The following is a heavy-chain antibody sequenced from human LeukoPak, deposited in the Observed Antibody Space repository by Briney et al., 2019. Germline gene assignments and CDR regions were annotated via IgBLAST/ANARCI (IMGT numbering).Heavy chain of an antibody. CDR2: IYYSGST. Sequence: PETLSLTCTVSGGSISSSSYYWGWIRQPPGKGLEWIGSIYYSGSTYYNPSLKSRVTISVDASKNQFSLKLSSVTAADTAVYYCASGLWLLYFDYWGQGTLVTVSS. J-gene: IGHJ4*02. CDR1: GGSISSSSYY. CDR3: ASGLWLLYFDY. V-gene: IGHV4-39*07. D-gene: IGHD5-18*01.